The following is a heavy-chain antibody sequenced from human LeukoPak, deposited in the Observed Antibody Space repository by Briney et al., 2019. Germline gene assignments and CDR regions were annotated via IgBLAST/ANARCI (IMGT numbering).Heavy chain of an antibody. V-gene: IGHV4-59*01. Sequence: SETLSLTCSVSGASITNYYWSWIRQAPGKGLEWIGYIYYSGNTNTYNPSLKSRATISLYTSRKYFSLELRSVTAADTAVYYCARVGYYDSPDWYFDLWGRGTLVTVSS. CDR1: GASITNYY. CDR2: IYYSGNT. CDR3: ARVGYYDSPDWYFDL. D-gene: IGHD3-22*01. J-gene: IGHJ2*01.